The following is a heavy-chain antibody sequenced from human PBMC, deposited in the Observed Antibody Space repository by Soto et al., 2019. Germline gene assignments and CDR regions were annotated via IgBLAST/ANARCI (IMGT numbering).Heavy chain of an antibody. V-gene: IGHV1-2*04. J-gene: IGHJ6*02. Sequence: ASVKVSCKASGYTFTGYYMHWVRQAPGQGLEWMGWINPNSGGTNYAQKFQGWVTMTRDTSISTAYMELSRLRSDDTAVYYCARERSPYSSSYYYYYYGMDVWGQGTTVTVSS. CDR3: ARERSPYSSSYYYYYYGMDV. CDR2: INPNSGGT. CDR1: GYTFTGYY. D-gene: IGHD6-6*01.